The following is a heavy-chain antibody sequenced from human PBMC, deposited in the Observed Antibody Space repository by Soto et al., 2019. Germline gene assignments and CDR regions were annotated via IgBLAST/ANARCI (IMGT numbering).Heavy chain of an antibody. V-gene: IGHV3-74*01. CDR1: GFIFSNFL. Sequence: EVQLVESGGGLVQPGGSLRLSCAASGFIFSNFLMHWVRQAPGEGLVWLARIDSDGSRTRYADSVKGRFTISRDNAKNTLYLQMNSLRDEDTAMYYCVRDVQFQSFDYWGQGTLVTVSS. J-gene: IGHJ4*02. CDR2: IDSDGSRT. CDR3: VRDVQFQSFDY. D-gene: IGHD4-4*01.